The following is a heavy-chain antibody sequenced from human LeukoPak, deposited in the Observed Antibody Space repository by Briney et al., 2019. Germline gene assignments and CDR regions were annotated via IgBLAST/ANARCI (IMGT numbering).Heavy chain of an antibody. V-gene: IGHV3-30*02. J-gene: IGHJ4*02. CDR2: ISYDGSNK. D-gene: IGHD7-27*01. Sequence: PGGSLRLSCAASGFNFSTYGMQWLPHAPDKGLEGLAFISYDGSNKNHLDSVKGRFTISRDNSKSILYLQMNSLRSADTAVYYCANRPSGNWGAADYWGQGTLVTVAS. CDR3: ANRPSGNWGAADY. CDR1: GFNFSTYG.